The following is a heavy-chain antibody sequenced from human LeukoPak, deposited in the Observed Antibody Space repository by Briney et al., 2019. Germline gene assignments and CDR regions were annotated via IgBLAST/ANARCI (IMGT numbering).Heavy chain of an antibody. J-gene: IGHJ3*02. CDR2: IYTSGST. CDR3: ARDLGITIFGVVIDDAFDI. V-gene: IGHV4-61*02. Sequence: SETLSLTCTVSGGSISSGSYYWSWIRQPAGKGLEWIGRIYTSGSTNYNPSLKSRVTISVDTSKNQFSLKLSSVTAADTAVYYCARDLGITIFGVVIDDAFDIWGQGTMVTVSS. CDR1: GGSISSGSYY. D-gene: IGHD3-3*01.